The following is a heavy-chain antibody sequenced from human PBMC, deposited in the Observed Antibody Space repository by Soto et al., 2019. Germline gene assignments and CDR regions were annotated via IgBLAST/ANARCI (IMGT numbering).Heavy chain of an antibody. CDR1: GFRFTSSW. J-gene: IGHJ1*01. D-gene: IGHD3-16*01. Sequence: GGSLRLSCAASGFRFTSSWMSWVRQAPGKGLEWVAHINQNGGQKYYVDSAKGRFTISRDNAKTSLYLQMNSLRVEDTAVFYCVTWADAADEDYFHHWGQGTLVTVSS. CDR3: VTWADAADEDYFHH. V-gene: IGHV3-7*01. CDR2: INQNGGQK.